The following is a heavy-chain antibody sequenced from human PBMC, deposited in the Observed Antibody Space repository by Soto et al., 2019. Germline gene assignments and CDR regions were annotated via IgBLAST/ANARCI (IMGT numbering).Heavy chain of an antibody. V-gene: IGHV2-5*02. D-gene: IGHD2-15*01. CDR3: TSSPAHRIFDC. CDR2: IFWDDDK. Sequence: QITLKESGPTLVKPTQTLTLTCTFSGFSLTTPGVGVGWARQPPGKALEWLALIFWDDDKRYSPSLESRPTITKDTPKTQVVLTMTNMDPVHTATYYCTSSPAHRIFDCWGQGTLVAVSS. CDR1: GFSLTTPGVG. J-gene: IGHJ4*02.